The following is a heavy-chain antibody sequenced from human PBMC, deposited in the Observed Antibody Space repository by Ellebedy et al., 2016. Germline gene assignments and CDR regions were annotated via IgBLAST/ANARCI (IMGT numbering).Heavy chain of an antibody. V-gene: IGHV3-43*01. D-gene: IGHD3-22*01. J-gene: IGHJ4*02. CDR3: AKDSGGVVVMDNYYFDY. CDR2: ISWDGGST. CDR1: GFTFDDYT. Sequence: GGSLRLXXAASGFTFDDYTMHWVRQAPGKGLEWVSLISWDGGSTYYADSVKGRFTISRDNSKNSLYLQMNSLRTEDTALYYCAKDSGGVVVMDNYYFDYWGQGTLVTVSS.